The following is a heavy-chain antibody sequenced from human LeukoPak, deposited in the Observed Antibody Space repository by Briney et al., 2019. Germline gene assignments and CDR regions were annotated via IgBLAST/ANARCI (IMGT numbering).Heavy chain of an antibody. CDR1: GYTFTNYD. J-gene: IGHJ4*02. CDR2: INPNSGGT. V-gene: IGHV1-2*06. Sequence: ASVKVSCKASGYTFTNYDINWVRQAPGQGLEWMGRINPNSGGTNYAQKFQGRVTMTRDTSISTAYMELSRLRSDDTAVYYCARTEEFDYWGQGTLVTVSS. CDR3: ARTEEFDY.